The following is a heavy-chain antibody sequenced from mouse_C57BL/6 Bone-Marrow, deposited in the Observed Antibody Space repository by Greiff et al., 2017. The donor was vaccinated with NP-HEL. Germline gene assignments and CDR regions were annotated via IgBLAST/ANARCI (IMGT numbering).Heavy chain of an antibody. CDR2: INPNNGGT. D-gene: IGHD3-1*01. V-gene: IGHV1-22*01. J-gene: IGHJ4*01. Sequence: EVKLMESGPELVKPGASVKMSCKASGYTFTDYNMHWVKQSHGKSLEWIGYINPNNGGTSYNQKFKVKATLTVNKSSSTAYMELRSLTSEDSAVYYCAREGLFYYAMDYWGQGTSVTVSS. CDR1: GYTFTDYN. CDR3: AREGLFYYAMDY.